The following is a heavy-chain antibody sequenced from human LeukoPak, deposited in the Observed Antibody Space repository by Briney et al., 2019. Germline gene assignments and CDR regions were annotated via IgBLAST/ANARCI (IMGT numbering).Heavy chain of an antibody. CDR1: GFTFGDYV. V-gene: IGHV3-23*01. CDR3: AKLFESGTYNNFFHY. J-gene: IGHJ4*02. Sequence: GGSLRLSCTASGFTFGDYVMSWVRHAPGKGREWGSAITATSSSTHDADSVQGRFTISRDNSKNTLYLQMNSLRPEDTAIYYCAKLFESGTYNNFFHYWGQGTLVTVFS. D-gene: IGHD3-10*01. CDR2: ITATSSST.